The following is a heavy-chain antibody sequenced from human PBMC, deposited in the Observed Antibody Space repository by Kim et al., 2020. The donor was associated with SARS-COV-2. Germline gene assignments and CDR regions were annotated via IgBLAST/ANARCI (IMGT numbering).Heavy chain of an antibody. CDR3: ARGYGNHLDS. J-gene: IGHJ4*02. V-gene: IGHV3-11*06. D-gene: IGHD3-10*01. Sequence: YKNHAAPAKGRFTISRANAKNSLYLQMNGLRAEDTAVYYCARGYGNHLDSWGQGTLVIVSS. CDR2: YK.